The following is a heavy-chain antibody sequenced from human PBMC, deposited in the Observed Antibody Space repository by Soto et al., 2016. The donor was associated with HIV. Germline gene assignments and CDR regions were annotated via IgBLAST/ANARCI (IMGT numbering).Heavy chain of an antibody. D-gene: IGHD3-9*01. CDR2: IRSSRSYI. J-gene: IGHJ3*02. CDR3: ARATHLDILTGVYDAFDI. CDR1: GFTLRSYS. Sequence: EVQLVESGGGLVKPGKSLRLSCAASGFTLRSYSMNWVRQAPGKGLEWVSSIRSSRSYIYYADSVKGRFTISRDIDKNSLYLQMNSLGVNDTAIYYCARATHLDILTGVYDAFDIWGQGTTVTSLQ. V-gene: IGHV3-21*06.